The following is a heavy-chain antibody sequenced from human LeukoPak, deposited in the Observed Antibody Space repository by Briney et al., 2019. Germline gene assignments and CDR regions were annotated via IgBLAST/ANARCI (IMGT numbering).Heavy chain of an antibody. J-gene: IGHJ4*02. D-gene: IGHD6-13*01. CDR1: GGSISSYY. CDR2: IYYSGST. V-gene: IGHV4-59*01. CDR3: ARESGYSSSWYGA. Sequence: SETLSLTCTVSGGSISSYYWSWIRQPSGKGLEWIGYIYYSGSTNYNPSLKSRVTISVDTSKNQFSLKLSSVTAADTAVYYCARESGYSSSWYGAWGQGTLVTVSS.